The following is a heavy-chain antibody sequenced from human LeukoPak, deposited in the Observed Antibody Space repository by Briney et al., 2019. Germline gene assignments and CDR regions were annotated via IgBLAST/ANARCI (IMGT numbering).Heavy chain of an antibody. V-gene: IGHV4-39*01. CDR1: GGSISSSSYY. Sequence: SETLSLTCTVSGGSISSSSYYWGWISQPPGKGLEWIGSIYYSGSTYYNPSLKSRVTISVDTSKNQFSLKLSSVTAADTAVYYCARIKGYYFDYWGQGTLVTVSS. J-gene: IGHJ4*02. CDR3: ARIKGYYFDY. CDR2: IYYSGST.